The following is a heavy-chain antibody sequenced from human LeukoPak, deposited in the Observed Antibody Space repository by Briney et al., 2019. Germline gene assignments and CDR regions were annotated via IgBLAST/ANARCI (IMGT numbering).Heavy chain of an antibody. CDR3: ARGDDFWSGYYPFDY. V-gene: IGHV4-34*01. D-gene: IGHD3-3*01. Sequence: SETLSLTCAVYGGSFSGYYWSWIRQPPGKGLEWIGEINHSGSTNYNPSLERRVTISVDKSKNQFSLKLSSVTAADTAVYYCARGDDFWSGYYPFDYWGQGTLVTVSS. CDR2: INHSGST. CDR1: GGSFSGYY. J-gene: IGHJ4*02.